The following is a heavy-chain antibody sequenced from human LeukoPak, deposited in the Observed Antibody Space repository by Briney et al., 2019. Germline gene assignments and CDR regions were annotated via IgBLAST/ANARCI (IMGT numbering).Heavy chain of an antibody. Sequence: GGSLRLSCAASGFTFSSYWLSWVRQAPGKGLEWVANIKEDGSEKDYVYSVKGRFTISRDNAKNSLYLQMNSVRAEDTAVYYCARDHSFDYWGQGTLVTVSS. V-gene: IGHV3-7*01. J-gene: IGHJ4*02. CDR1: GFTFSSYW. CDR2: IKEDGSEK. CDR3: ARDHSFDY.